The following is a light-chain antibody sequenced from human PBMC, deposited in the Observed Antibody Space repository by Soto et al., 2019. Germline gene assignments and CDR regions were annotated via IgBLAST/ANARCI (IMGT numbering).Light chain of an antibody. CDR1: QSVSSY. CDR3: QQRSNWPIT. Sequence: EIVLTQTPATQSLSPGERATLSCRASQSVSSYLAWYQQKPGQAPRLLIYDASNRATGIPARFSGSGSGTDFTLTSSRLEPEDFAVYYCQQRSNWPITFGQGTRLEIK. J-gene: IGKJ5*01. CDR2: DAS. V-gene: IGKV3-11*01.